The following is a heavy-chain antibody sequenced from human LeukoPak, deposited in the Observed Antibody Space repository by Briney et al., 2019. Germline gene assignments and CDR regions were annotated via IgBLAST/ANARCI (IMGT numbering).Heavy chain of an antibody. D-gene: IGHD3-3*01. CDR3: ARGRGRITIFGVIRHYFDP. CDR1: GYTFSNYD. V-gene: IGHV1-8*01. CDR2: VNPKSGNT. J-gene: IGHJ5*02. Sequence: ASVKVSCKASGYTFSNYDINWVRQAPGQGLEWMGWVNPKSGNTDYAQKFQDRVTMTRDTSISTAYMELNSLRSDDTAVYYCARGRGRITIFGVIRHYFDPWGQGTLVTVSS.